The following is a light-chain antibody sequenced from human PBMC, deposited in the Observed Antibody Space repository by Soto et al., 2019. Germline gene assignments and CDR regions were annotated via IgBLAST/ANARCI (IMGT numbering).Light chain of an antibody. CDR2: EVS. V-gene: IGLV2-14*01. Sequence: QSVLAQPAAVSGSPGQSITISCTGTISDVGGYNYVSWYQQHPGKAPKLMIYEVSNRPSGVSNRFSGSKSGNTASLTISGLQAEDEADYYCSSYTNGSTFYVFGTGTKVTVL. J-gene: IGLJ1*01. CDR3: SSYTNGSTFYV. CDR1: ISDVGGYNY.